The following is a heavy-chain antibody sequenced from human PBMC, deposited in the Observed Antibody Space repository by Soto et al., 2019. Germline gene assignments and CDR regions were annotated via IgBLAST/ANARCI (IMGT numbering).Heavy chain of an antibody. J-gene: IGHJ4*02. Sequence: QVQLVQSEAEVKKPGASVKVSCKASGYTFTSYGISWLRQAPGQGLGWMGWISAYNGNTKYAQKFQGRVTMTTDTSTSTAYMELRSLRSDDTAVYYCARDLGGSYYAPVDYWGQGTLVTVSS. V-gene: IGHV1-18*01. CDR2: ISAYNGNT. CDR1: GYTFTSYG. CDR3: ARDLGGSYYAPVDY. D-gene: IGHD1-26*01.